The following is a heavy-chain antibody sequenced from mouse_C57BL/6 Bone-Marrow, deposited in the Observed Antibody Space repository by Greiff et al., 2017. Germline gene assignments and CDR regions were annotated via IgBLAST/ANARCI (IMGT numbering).Heavy chain of an antibody. D-gene: IGHD2-4*01. J-gene: IGHJ3*01. CDR1: GFTFSSYA. CDR3: TRARYYDYDGAWFAY. CDR2: ISSGGDYI. V-gene: IGHV5-9-1*02. Sequence: EVKLMESGEGLVKPGGSLKLSCAASGFTFSSYAMSWVRQTPEKRLEWVAYISSGGDYIYYADTVKGRFTISRDNARNTLYLQMSSLKSEDTAMYYCTRARYYDYDGAWFAYWGQGTLVTVSA.